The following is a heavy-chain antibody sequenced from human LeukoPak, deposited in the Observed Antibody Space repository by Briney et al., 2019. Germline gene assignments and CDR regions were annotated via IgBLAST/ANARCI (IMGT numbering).Heavy chain of an antibody. CDR1: GGTFSGYA. J-gene: IGHJ4*02. V-gene: IGHV1-69*05. CDR2: IIPIFGTA. D-gene: IGHD6-25*01. Sequence: SVKVSCKASGGTFSGYAISWVRQAPGQGLECMGGIIPIFGTANYAQKFQSRVTITTDESTSTAYMELSSLRSEDTAVYYCARAGGRTPYSSAPLYYFDYWGQGTLVTVSS. CDR3: ARAGGRTPYSSAPLYYFDY.